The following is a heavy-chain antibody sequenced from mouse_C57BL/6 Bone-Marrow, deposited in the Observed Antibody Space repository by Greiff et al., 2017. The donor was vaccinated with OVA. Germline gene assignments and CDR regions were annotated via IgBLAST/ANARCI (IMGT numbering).Heavy chain of an antibody. V-gene: IGHV2-2*01. CDR1: GFSLTSYG. Sequence: VMLMESGPGLVQPSQSLSITCTVSGFSLTSYGVHWVRQSPGKGLEWLGVIWSGGSTDYNAAFISRLSISKDNSKSQVFFKMNSLQADDTAIYYCARNGGYYGSSYGYFDVWGTGTTVTVSS. D-gene: IGHD1-1*01. CDR2: IWSGGST. CDR3: ARNGGYYGSSYGYFDV. J-gene: IGHJ1*03.